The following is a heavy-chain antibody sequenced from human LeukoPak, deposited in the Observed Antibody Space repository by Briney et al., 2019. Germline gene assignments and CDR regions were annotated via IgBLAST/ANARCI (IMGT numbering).Heavy chain of an antibody. CDR1: GGSISSYY. D-gene: IGHD1-26*01. CDR2: IYTSGST. V-gene: IGHV4-4*07. CDR3: ARRSSVGAFDY. Sequence: SETLSLTCTVSGGSISSYYWSWIRQPAGKGLEWIGRIYTSGSTNYNPSLKSRVTMSVDTSKNKCSLKLSSVTAADTAVYYCARRSSVGAFDYWGQGTLVTVSS. J-gene: IGHJ4*02.